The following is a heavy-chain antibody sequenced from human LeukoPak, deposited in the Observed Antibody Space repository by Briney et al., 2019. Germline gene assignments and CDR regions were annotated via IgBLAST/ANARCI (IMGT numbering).Heavy chain of an antibody. CDR3: ASGSGSYYFDY. V-gene: IGHV1-8*01. CDR1: GYTFTSYD. J-gene: IGHJ4*02. CDR2: MNPNSGNT. Sequence: ASVKVSCKASGYTFTSYDIKWVRQATGQGLEWMGRMNPNSGNTGYAQKFQGRVTMTRDTSISTAYLELSSLRSEDTALYSCASGSGSYYFDYWGQGTLVTVSS. D-gene: IGHD1-26*01.